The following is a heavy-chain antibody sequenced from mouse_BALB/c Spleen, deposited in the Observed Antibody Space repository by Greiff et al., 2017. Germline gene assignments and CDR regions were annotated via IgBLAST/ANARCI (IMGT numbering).Heavy chain of an antibody. J-gene: IGHJ2*01. V-gene: IGHV3-2*02. CDR2: ISYSGST. D-gene: IGHD1-1*01. Sequence: EVQLVESGPGLVKPSQSLSLTCTVTGYSITSDYAWNWIRQFPGNKLEWMGYISYSGSTSYNPSLKSRISITRDTSKNQFFLQLNSVTTEDTATYYCARAGSSYYFDYWGQGTTLTVSS. CDR3: ARAGSSYYFDY. CDR1: GYSITSDYA.